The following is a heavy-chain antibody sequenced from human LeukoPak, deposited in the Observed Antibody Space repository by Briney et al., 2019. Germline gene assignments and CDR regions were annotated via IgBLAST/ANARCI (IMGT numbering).Heavy chain of an antibody. CDR2: IHYSGSS. V-gene: IGHV4-59*03. CDR3: ALDPNSNWFDF. J-gene: IGHJ5*01. Sequence: SETLSLTCTVSGDSTSNFYWNWIRQSPGKGLEWIGNIHYSGSSVYNPSLKSRGTISIDTSRRQFFLKLNSVTAADTAVYFCALDPNSNWFDFWAREPWSPSPQ. D-gene: IGHD2-8*01. CDR1: GDSTSNFY.